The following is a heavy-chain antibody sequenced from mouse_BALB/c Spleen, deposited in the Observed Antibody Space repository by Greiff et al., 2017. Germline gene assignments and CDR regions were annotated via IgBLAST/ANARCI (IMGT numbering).Heavy chain of an antibody. V-gene: IGHV1-14*01. CDR1: GYTFTSYV. D-gene: IGHD1-1*01. CDR3: ARFLRYRWHFDV. CDR2: INPYNDGT. J-gene: IGHJ1*01. Sequence: EVKLQESGPELVKPGASVKMSCKASGYTFTSYVMHWVKQKPGQGLEWIGYINPYNDGTKYNEKFKGKATLTSDKSSSTAYMELSSLTSEDSAVYYCARFLRYRWHFDVWGAGTTVTVSS.